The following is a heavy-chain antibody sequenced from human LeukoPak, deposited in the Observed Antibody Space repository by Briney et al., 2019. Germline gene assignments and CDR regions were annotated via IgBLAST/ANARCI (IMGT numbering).Heavy chain of an antibody. V-gene: IGHV3-23*01. CDR1: GFTFSNYG. J-gene: IGHJ4*02. Sequence: HPGGSLGLSCAASGFTFSNYGMHWVRQAPGKGLEWVSSISGGGETTYYADSAKGRFTISRDNSQNTLYLQMNSLRAEDTAVYYCARDYADYVGYFFFDYWGQGTLVTVSS. CDR3: ARDYADYVGYFFFDY. D-gene: IGHD4-17*01. CDR2: ISGGGETT.